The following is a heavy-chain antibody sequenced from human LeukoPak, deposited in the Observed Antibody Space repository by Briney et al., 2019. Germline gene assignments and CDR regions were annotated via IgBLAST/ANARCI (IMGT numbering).Heavy chain of an antibody. CDR1: GGTFSSYA. D-gene: IGHD3-22*01. V-gene: IGHV1-69*13. CDR2: IIPIFGTA. CDR3: AREGSGYSGPAFDI. J-gene: IGHJ3*02. Sequence: SVKVSCKASGGTFSSYAISWVRQAPGQGLEWMGGIIPIFGTANYAQKFQGRVTITADESTSTAYMELSSLRSEDTAVYYCAREGSGYSGPAFDIWGQGTMVTVSS.